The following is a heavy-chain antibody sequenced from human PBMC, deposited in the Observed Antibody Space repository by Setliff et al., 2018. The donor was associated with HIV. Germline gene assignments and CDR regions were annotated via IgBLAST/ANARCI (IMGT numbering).Heavy chain of an antibody. Sequence: SETLSLTCTISGGSISNHYWNWIRQPPGKGLEWIGSTHYSGSSYYSPSLKSRVTISLDTSKNQFSLKLSSMTAADTAVYYCARDVGLCGVDCWPYFYFDLWGRGNLVTVSS. CDR3: ARDVGLCGVDCWPYFYFDL. CDR1: GGSISNHY. D-gene: IGHD2-21*02. J-gene: IGHJ2*01. V-gene: IGHV4-59*11. CDR2: THYSGSS.